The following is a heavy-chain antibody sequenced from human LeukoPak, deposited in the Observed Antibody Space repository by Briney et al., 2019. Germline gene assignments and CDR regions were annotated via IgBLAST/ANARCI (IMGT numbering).Heavy chain of an antibody. CDR2: IYSSGST. D-gene: IGHD3-10*01. CDR3: ASGGGVDQEDY. V-gene: IGHV4-39*01. Sequence: KPSQTLSLTCTVSGGSISSGGYYWSWIRQPPGKGLEWIGSIYSSGSTYYNPSLKSRVTISADTSKNQFSLKLSSVTAADTAVYYCASGGGVDQEDYWGQGTLVSVSS. CDR1: GGSISSGGYY. J-gene: IGHJ4*02.